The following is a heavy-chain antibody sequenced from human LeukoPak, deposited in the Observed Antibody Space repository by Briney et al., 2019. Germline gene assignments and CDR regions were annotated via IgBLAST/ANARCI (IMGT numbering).Heavy chain of an antibody. CDR3: AREYYDFWSGHNDY. Sequence: ASVKVSCKASGYTFTSYGISWVRQAPGQGPEWMGWISAYNGNTNYAQKLQGRVTMTTDTSTSTAYMELRSLRSDDTAVYYCAREYYDFWSGHNDYWGQGTLVTVSS. J-gene: IGHJ4*02. CDR2: ISAYNGNT. D-gene: IGHD3-3*01. CDR1: GYTFTSYG. V-gene: IGHV1-18*01.